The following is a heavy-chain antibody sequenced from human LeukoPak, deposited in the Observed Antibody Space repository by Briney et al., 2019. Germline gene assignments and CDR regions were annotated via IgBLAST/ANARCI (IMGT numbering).Heavy chain of an antibody. CDR1: GFTFSSYA. V-gene: IGHV3-30-3*01. CDR2: ISYDGSNE. D-gene: IGHD2-2*01. CDR3: ARDEVRYCSSTSCPNFDY. J-gene: IGHJ4*02. Sequence: GRSLRLSCAASGFTFSSYAMHWVRQAPGKGLEWVAVISYDGSNEYYADSVKGRLTISRDNSKNTLYLQMNSLRAEDTAVYYCARDEVRYCSSTSCPNFDYWGQGTLVTVSS.